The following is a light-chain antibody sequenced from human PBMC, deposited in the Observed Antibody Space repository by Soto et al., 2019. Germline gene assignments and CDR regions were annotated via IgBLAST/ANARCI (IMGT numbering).Light chain of an antibody. CDR3: QQYENLPT. CDR1: QGISNF. J-gene: IGKJ5*01. V-gene: IGKV1-33*01. CDR2: DAS. Sequence: DLPITQSPSSLSASVGDRVTITCRATQGISNFLAWYQRKPGKVPHLLIYDASNLEAGVPSRFRGSGSGTDFTFTISRLQPEDIATYYCQQYENLPTFGQGTRLEIK.